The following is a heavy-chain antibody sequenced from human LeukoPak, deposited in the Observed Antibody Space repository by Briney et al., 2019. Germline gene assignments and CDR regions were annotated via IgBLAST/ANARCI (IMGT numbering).Heavy chain of an antibody. D-gene: IGHD3-9*01. Sequence: GGSLRLSCAASGFTFSSYSMNWVRQAPGKGLEWVSYISSSSTTIYYADSVKGRFTISRDNAKNTLYLQMNSLRAEDTAVYYCARGSPYYDILTGNTGGVAFDIWGQGTMVTVSS. V-gene: IGHV3-48*04. CDR1: GFTFSSYS. CDR3: ARGSPYYDILTGNTGGVAFDI. J-gene: IGHJ3*02. CDR2: ISSSSTTI.